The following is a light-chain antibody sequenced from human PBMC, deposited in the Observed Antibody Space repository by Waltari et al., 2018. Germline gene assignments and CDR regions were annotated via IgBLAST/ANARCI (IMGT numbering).Light chain of an antibody. CDR2: RAS. CDR1: QSINTW. J-gene: IGKJ1*01. Sequence: DIQMTQSPSTLSASVGDRVIITCRASQSINTWLAWYQQKPGKAPRVLIDRASSLEVGVPSRFGGSGSGTEFTLTISGLQPDDFATYYCQQYNSYSTFGQGTRVEIK. V-gene: IGKV1-5*03. CDR3: QQYNSYST.